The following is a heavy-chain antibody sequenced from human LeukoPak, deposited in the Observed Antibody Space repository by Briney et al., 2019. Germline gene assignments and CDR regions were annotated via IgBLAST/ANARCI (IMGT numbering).Heavy chain of an antibody. V-gene: IGHV3-30*02. CDR3: AKGRGITMVRGVADY. Sequence: GGSLRLSCAASGFTFSSYGMHWVRQAPGKGLEWVAFIRYDGSNKYYADSVKGRFTISRDNSENTLYLQMNSLRAEDTAVYYCAKGRGITMVRGVADYWGQGTLVTVSS. J-gene: IGHJ4*02. D-gene: IGHD3-10*01. CDR1: GFTFSSYG. CDR2: IRYDGSNK.